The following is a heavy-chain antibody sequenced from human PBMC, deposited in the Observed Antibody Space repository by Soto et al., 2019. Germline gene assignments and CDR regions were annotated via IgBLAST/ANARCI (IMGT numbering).Heavy chain of an antibody. J-gene: IGHJ4*02. V-gene: IGHV3-64*01. CDR1: GFTFSSYA. CDR3: ARGSGFLEWLPLDY. CDR2: ISSNGGST. D-gene: IGHD3-3*01. Sequence: GGSLRLSCAASGFTFSSYAMHWVRQAPGKGLEYVSAISSNGGSTYYANSVKGRFTISRDNSKNTLYLQMGSLRAEDMAVYYCARGSGFLEWLPLDYWGQGTLVTVSS.